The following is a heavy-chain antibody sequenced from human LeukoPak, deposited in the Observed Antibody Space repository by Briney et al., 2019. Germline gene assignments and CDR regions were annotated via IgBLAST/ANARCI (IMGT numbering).Heavy chain of an antibody. J-gene: IGHJ4*02. D-gene: IGHD2-15*01. V-gene: IGHV3-48*03. CDR1: GFTFSSYE. CDR2: IRSSGSTI. CDR3: AKTELGYCSGGSCYSPDY. Sequence: GGSLRLSCAASGFTFSSYEMNWVRQAPGKELEWVSYIRSSGSTIYYADSVKGRFTISRDNSKNTLYLQMNSLRAEDTAVYYCAKTELGYCSGGSCYSPDYWGQGTLVTVSS.